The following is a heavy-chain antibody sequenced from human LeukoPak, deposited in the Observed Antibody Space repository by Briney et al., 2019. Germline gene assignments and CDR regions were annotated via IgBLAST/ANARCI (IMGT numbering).Heavy chain of an antibody. J-gene: IGHJ3*02. Sequence: SQTLSLTCTVSGGSISSDAYYWSWIRQPPGTGLEWLGYIYYSGSTYYNPSLKSRVTISVDTSKNPFSLKLSSVTAADTAVYYCAREGVYSSGWYGEAFDIWGQGTMVTVSS. V-gene: IGHV4-30-4*08. D-gene: IGHD6-19*01. CDR1: GGSISSDAYY. CDR3: AREGVYSSGWYGEAFDI. CDR2: IYYSGST.